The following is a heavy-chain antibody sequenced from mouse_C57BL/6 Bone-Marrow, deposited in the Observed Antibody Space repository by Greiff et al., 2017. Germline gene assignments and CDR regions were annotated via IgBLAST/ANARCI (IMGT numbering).Heavy chain of an antibody. J-gene: IGHJ4*01. Sequence: VQLQQSGPELVKPGASVKIPCKASGYTFTDYNMDWVKQSHGKSLGWIGDINPNNGGTIYHQKFKGKATLTVDKSSSTAYMELRSLTSEDTAVYYCARWLLPYAMDYWGQGTSVTVSS. CDR2: INPNNGGT. CDR1: GYTFTDYN. D-gene: IGHD2-3*01. V-gene: IGHV1-18*01. CDR3: ARWLLPYAMDY.